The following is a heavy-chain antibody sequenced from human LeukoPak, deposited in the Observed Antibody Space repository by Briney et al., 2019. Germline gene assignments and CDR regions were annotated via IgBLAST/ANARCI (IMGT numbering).Heavy chain of an antibody. V-gene: IGHV1-2*02. CDR2: INPNSGGT. D-gene: IGHD6-13*01. J-gene: IGHJ3*02. CDR3: ASAFVDIKGGSWVLDAFDI. Sequence: GASVKVSCKASGYTFTGYYMHWVRQAPGQGLEWMGWINPNSGGTNYAQKFQGRVTMTRDTSISTAYMELSRLRSDDTAVYYCASAFVDIKGGSWVLDAFDIWGQGTMVTVSS. CDR1: GYTFTGYY.